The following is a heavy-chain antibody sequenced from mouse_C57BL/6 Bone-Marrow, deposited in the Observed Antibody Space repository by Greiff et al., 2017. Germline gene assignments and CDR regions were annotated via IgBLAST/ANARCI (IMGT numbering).Heavy chain of an antibody. Sequence: EVKVVESGGGLVQPGGSLKLSCAASGFTFSDYYMYWVRQTPEKRLEWVAYISNGGGSTYYPDTVKGRFTISRDNAKNTLYLQMSRRKSEDTAMYDCAREGRGYYFDYWGQGTTLTVSS. J-gene: IGHJ2*01. CDR2: ISNGGGST. CDR1: GFTFSDYY. V-gene: IGHV5-12*01. CDR3: AREGRGYYFDY.